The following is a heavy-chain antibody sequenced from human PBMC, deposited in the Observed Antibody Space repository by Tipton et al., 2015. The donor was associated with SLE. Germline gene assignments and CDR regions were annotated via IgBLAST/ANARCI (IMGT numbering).Heavy chain of an antibody. D-gene: IGHD6-19*01. J-gene: IGHJ4*02. CDR2: IYYSGST. Sequence: TLSLTCAVYGGSFSGYYWSWIRQPPGKGLEWIGYIYYSGSTNYNPSLKSRVTISVDTSKNQFSLKLSSVTAADTAVYYCARGGAVAGPTFDYWGQGTLVTVSS. CDR3: ARGGAVAGPTFDY. V-gene: IGHV4-59*01. CDR1: GGSFSGYY.